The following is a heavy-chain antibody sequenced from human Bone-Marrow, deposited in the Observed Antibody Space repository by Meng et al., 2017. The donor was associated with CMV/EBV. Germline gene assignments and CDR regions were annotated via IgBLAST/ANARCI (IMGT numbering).Heavy chain of an antibody. V-gene: IGHV1-2*02. CDR1: GGTFSSYA. CDR3: ARVRGFGC. CDR2: INPNNGDT. Sequence: ASVKVSCKASGGTFSSYAISWVRQAPGQGLEWMGWINPNNGDTSYAQKFQGRVTMSMDTSISTVYMEPSSLRSDDTAFYYCARVRGFGCWGQGTLVTVSS. J-gene: IGHJ5*01.